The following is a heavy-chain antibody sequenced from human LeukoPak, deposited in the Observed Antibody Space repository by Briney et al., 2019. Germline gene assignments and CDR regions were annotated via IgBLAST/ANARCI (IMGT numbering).Heavy chain of an antibody. Sequence: PGGSLRLSCAASGFTFSNYWMSWVRQAPGKGLEWVANIKQDESERYYVDSVKGRFTISRDNAKNSLYLQMNSLRAEDTAVYYCARVSRGLGRVLDYWGQGTLVTVSS. V-gene: IGHV3-7*01. CDR3: ARVSRGLGRVLDY. CDR1: GFTFSNYW. J-gene: IGHJ4*02. D-gene: IGHD2-15*01. CDR2: IKQDESER.